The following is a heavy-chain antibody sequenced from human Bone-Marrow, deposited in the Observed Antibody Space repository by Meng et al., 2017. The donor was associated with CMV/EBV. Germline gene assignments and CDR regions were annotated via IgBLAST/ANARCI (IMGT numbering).Heavy chain of an antibody. V-gene: IGHV3-30*02. CDR1: GFTFSYYG. J-gene: IGHJ6*02. CDR2: IGYDGSNK. D-gene: IGHD2-2*01. Sequence: GESLKISCVASGFTFSYYGMHWVRQAPGKGLEWVAFIGYDGSNKEYVDSLKGRFTISRDNSKNTLFLQMNSLRAEDTAVYYCAKDPQSFLVVPVALHHYYYGMDVWGQGTTVTVSS. CDR3: AKDPQSFLVVPVALHHYYYGMDV.